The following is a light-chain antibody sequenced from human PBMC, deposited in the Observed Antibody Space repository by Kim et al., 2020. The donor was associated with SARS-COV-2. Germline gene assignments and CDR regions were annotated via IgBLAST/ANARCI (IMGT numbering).Light chain of an antibody. CDR2: EVT. J-gene: IGLJ3*02. V-gene: IGLV2-23*02. CDR1: SSDVGTYNL. Sequence: QSALTQPASVSGSPGQSITISCTGTSSDVGTYNLVSWYQHHPGKVPKLMIYEVTKWPSGASSRFSGSKSGNTASLTISGLLPEDEADYYCSSYAGGRVWVFGGGTQLTVL. CDR3: SSYAGGRVWV.